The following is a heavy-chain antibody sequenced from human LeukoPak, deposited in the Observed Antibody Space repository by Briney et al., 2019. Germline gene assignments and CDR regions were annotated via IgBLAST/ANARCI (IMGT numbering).Heavy chain of an antibody. D-gene: IGHD2/OR15-2a*01. CDR1: GYTFSSYA. V-gene: IGHV1-18*01. CDR3: ARYPTSMTQGPTTDAFDI. CDR2: ISPCNDNT. J-gene: IGHJ3*02. Sequence: GASVTVSCKASGYTFSSYAFSWVRQAPGQGLEWMGWISPCNDNTYNDITNYAQNLQGRVTMTTDTSTNTAYMELSRLRSDDTAMYYCARYPTSMTQGPTTDAFDIWGQGTMVTVSS.